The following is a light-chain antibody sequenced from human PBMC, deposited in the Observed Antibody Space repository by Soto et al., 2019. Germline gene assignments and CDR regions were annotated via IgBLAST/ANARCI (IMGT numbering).Light chain of an antibody. J-gene: IGLJ1*01. V-gene: IGLV2-23*02. Sequence: QSVLTQPASVSWSPGQSITISCTGTSSEVGSYNLVSWYQQHPGKAPKLMIYEVSKRPSGVSNRFSGSKSGNTASLTISWLQAEDEADYYCCSYAGSSTFVFGTGTKVTVL. CDR1: SSEVGSYNL. CDR2: EVS. CDR3: CSYAGSSTFV.